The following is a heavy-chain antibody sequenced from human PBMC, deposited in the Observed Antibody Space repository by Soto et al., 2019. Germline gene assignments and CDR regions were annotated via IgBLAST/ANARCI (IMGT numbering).Heavy chain of an antibody. CDR3: ARHLSGDYGFDY. CDR1: GVSMSSNYY. Sequence: QVQLQESGPGLVEPSGTLSLSCGVSGVSMSSNYYWSWVRQPPGTGLEWIGESDQSGNTLYKPSLESRVTISVDQSKNQFSLTLRSVTAADTAVYYCARHLSGDYGFDYWGQGTLVTVSS. CDR2: SDQSGNT. D-gene: IGHD4-17*01. V-gene: IGHV4-4*02. J-gene: IGHJ4*02.